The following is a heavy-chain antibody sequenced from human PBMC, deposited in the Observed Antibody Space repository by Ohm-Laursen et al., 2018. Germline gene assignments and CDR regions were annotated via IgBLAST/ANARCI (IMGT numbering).Heavy chain of an antibody. CDR2: IYHSGST. J-gene: IGHJ4*02. CDR1: GYSISSGYF. D-gene: IGHD2-2*01. CDR3: ASVNCSSTSCYSFPF. Sequence: SDTLSLTCAVSGYSISSGYFWGWIRQPPGKGLEWIGTIYHSGSTYYNPSLKSRVTISVDTSKNQFSLKLSSVTAADTALYYCASVNCSSTSCYSFPFWGQGTLVTVSS. V-gene: IGHV4-38-2*01.